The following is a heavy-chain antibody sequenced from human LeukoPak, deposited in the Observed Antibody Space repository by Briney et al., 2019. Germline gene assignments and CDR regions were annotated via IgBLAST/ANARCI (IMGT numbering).Heavy chain of an antibody. Sequence: GGSLRLSCAASGFTFSTFAMHWVRQASGKGLEWVGRIRSKPNSYATACAASVKGRFTISRDDSRNTADLQMNSLRAEDTAVYYCARPSGSYYYYYYMDVWGKGTTVTVSS. J-gene: IGHJ6*03. D-gene: IGHD1-26*01. CDR1: GFTFSTFA. CDR2: IRSKPNSYAT. V-gene: IGHV3-73*01. CDR3: ARPSGSYYYYYYMDV.